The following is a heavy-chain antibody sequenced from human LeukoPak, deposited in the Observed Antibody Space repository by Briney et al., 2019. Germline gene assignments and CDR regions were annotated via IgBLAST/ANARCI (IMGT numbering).Heavy chain of an antibody. Sequence: SQTLSLTCTVSGGSFSSAFYYWTWIRHHPGKGLEWIAYVHYSESANYNPSLKSRVTTSLNTPKNQFSLKLSSVTAADTAIYFCARDRRRDLFHAFDIWGQGTTVTVSP. CDR1: GGSFSSAFYY. J-gene: IGHJ3*02. V-gene: IGHV4-61*01. D-gene: IGHD1-14*01. CDR3: ARDRRRDLFHAFDI. CDR2: VHYSESA.